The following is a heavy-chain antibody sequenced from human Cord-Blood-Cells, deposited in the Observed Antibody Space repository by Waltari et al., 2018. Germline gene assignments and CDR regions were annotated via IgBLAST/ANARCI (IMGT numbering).Heavy chain of an antibody. J-gene: IGHJ3*02. V-gene: IGHV3-21*01. CDR2: ISSSSSYI. CDR1: GFTFSSYS. Sequence: EVQLVESGGGLVKPGGSLRLSCAASGFTFSSYSMNWVRQAPGKGLEWVSAISSSSSYIYDAGSVKGRFSISRGNAKNALYLQMKGLGAEDTAVYYCARDPRRANWGACDIWGQGTMVTVSS. D-gene: IGHD7-27*01. CDR3: ARDPRRANWGACDI.